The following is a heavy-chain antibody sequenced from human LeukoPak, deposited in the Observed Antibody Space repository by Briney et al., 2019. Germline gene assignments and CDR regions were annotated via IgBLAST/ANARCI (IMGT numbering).Heavy chain of an antibody. CDR1: GFSFSSYG. D-gene: IGHD2-21*01. CDR2: IRSDGSVK. Sequence: GGSLRLSCAASGFSFSSYGMHWVRQAPGKGLEWMSFIRSDGSVKYYADSVKGRFTISRDNSKNTLYLQKHSLRPEDTAVYYCAKDIPQPYFDYWGQDTLVTVSS. CDR3: AKDIPQPYFDY. V-gene: IGHV3-30*02. J-gene: IGHJ4*02.